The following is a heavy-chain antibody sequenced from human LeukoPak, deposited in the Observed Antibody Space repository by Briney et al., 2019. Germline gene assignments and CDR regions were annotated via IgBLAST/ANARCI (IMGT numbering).Heavy chain of an antibody. V-gene: IGHV4-30-2*01. CDR3: ARRQLGSDY. Sequence: SETLSLTCTVSGGSISSGGYYWSWIRQPPGKGLEWIGYIYHSGSTYYNPSLKSRVTISVDRSKNQFSLKLSSVTAADTAVYYCARRQLGSDYWGQGTLVTVSS. CDR1: GGSISSGGYY. J-gene: IGHJ4*02. D-gene: IGHD3-10*01. CDR2: IYHSGST.